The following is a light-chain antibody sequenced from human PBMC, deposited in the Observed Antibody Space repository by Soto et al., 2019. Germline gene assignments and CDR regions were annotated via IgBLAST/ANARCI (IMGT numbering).Light chain of an antibody. CDR2: DVS. Sequence: QSVLTQPRSVSGSLGQSVTISCTGTSSDVGTYNYVSWYQQHPGKAPKVMIYDVSERPSGVPDRFSGSKSGNTASLTISGLQAEDEADYYCCSYAGSPRYVLGTGTKLTV. CDR3: CSYAGSPRYV. V-gene: IGLV2-11*01. J-gene: IGLJ1*01. CDR1: SSDVGTYNY.